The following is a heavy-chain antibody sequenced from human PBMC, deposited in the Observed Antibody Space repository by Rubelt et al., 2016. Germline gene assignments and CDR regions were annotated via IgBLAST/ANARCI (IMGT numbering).Heavy chain of an antibody. CDR1: GGSISSSSYY. Sequence: QLQLQESGPGLVKPSETLSLTCTVSGGSISSSSYYWGWIRQPPGKGLEWIGSINNSGGTYYSSSLKSRVTMSLDTSKNQFSLHLTSVTAADTAVYSCATPRGYNYGFDPWGQGTLVTVSS. CDR2: INNSGGT. CDR3: ATPRGYNYGFDP. V-gene: IGHV4-39*07. J-gene: IGHJ5*02. D-gene: IGHD5-18*01.